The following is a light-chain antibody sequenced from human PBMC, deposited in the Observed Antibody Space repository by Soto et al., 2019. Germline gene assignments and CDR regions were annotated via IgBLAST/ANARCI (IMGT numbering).Light chain of an antibody. V-gene: IGLV1-44*01. J-gene: IGLJ1*01. CDR2: SNN. CDR3: AAWDDSLNGREV. CDR1: RSNIGTNA. Sequence: QLVLTQPPSASGTPGQRVTISCSGNRSNIGTNAVNWYQQLPGTAPKLLIYSNNQRHSGVPDRFSGSKSGTSASLAISGLQSEDEADYYCAAWDDSLNGREVFGTGTKVTVL.